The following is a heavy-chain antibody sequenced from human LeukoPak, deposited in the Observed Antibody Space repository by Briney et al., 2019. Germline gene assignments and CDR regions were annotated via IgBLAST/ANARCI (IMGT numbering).Heavy chain of an antibody. D-gene: IGHD6-13*01. CDR3: ARHRGSSSWTSYSSEDY. CDR2: IYSGGST. J-gene: IGHJ4*02. Sequence: PGESLRLSCAASGFTVSSNYMSWVRQAPGKGLEWVSVIYSGGSTYYADCVEGRFTISRHNSKNTLYLQLNSLRTDNTAAYYCARHRGSSSWTSYSSEDYWGQGTLVTVSS. CDR1: GFTVSSNY. V-gene: IGHV3-53*04.